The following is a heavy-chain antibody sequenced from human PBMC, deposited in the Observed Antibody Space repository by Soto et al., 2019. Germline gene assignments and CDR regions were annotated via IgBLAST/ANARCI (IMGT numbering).Heavy chain of an antibody. CDR1: GVSITSYF. CDR2: IYYSGST. Sequence: SETLSLTCTVSGVSITSYFWSWIRQPPGKGLEWIGYIYYSGSTSYNPSLKSRVTISVDTSKNQFSLKLRSVTAADTAVYYCASDRSSGWDQGYGMDVWGQGTTVTVSS. CDR3: ASDRSSGWDQGYGMDV. D-gene: IGHD6-19*01. V-gene: IGHV4-59*01. J-gene: IGHJ6*02.